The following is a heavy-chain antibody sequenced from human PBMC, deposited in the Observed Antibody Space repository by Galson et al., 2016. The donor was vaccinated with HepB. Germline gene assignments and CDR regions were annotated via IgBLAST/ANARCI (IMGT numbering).Heavy chain of an antibody. CDR1: GFTFSSYS. Sequence: SLRLSCAASGFTFSSYSMNWVRQAPGKGLEWLSYISGRGGTTYYADSVKGRFTNSRDNAKKSLYLEMNSLRGEDTAVYYWVRDSRGPGDHWGQGTLVTVSS. D-gene: IGHD2-15*01. V-gene: IGHV3-48*04. J-gene: IGHJ4*02. CDR3: VRDSRGPGDH. CDR2: ISGRGGTT.